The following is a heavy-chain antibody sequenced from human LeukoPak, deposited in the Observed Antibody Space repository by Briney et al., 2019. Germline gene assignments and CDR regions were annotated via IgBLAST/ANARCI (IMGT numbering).Heavy chain of an antibody. D-gene: IGHD4-17*01. CDR1: GFTFSSYE. V-gene: IGHV3-48*03. CDR3: ARDRSTVTSWVDY. J-gene: IGHJ4*02. Sequence: GGSLRLSCAASGFTFSSYEMNWVRQAPGKGLEWVSYITGSGTTIYYADSVKGRFTISRDNAKNSLYLQMNSLRAEDTAVYYCARDRSTVTSWVDYWGQGTLVTVSS. CDR2: ITGSGTTI.